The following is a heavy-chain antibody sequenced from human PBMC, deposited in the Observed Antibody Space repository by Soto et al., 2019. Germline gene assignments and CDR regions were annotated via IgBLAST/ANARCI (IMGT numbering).Heavy chain of an antibody. CDR1: GFIFSNYA. CDR2: ISGSGGSK. CDR3: AKELASMWFPLDN. V-gene: IGHV3-23*01. Sequence: GGSLRLSCAGSGFIFSNYAMSWVRQAPGKGLEWVSSISGSGGSKWYADSVKGRFTISSDSAQSTIYLHMNSLRGEDTALYYCAKELASMWFPLDNWSQGALVTVSS. J-gene: IGHJ4*02. D-gene: IGHD2-21*01.